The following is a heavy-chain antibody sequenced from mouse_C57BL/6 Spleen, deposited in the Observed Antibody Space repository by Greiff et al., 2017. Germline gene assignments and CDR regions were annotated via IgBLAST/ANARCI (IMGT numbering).Heavy chain of an antibody. V-gene: IGHV1-69*01. CDR2: IDPSDSYT. CDR3: ASPFYDGYH. D-gene: IGHD2-3*01. Sequence: VQLQQPGAELVMPGASVKLSCKASGYTFTSYWMHWVKQRPGQGLEWIGEIDPSDSYTNYNQKFKGKSTLTVDKSSSTAYMQLSSLTSEDSAVYYCASPFYDGYHWGQGTTLTVSS. CDR1: GYTFTSYW. J-gene: IGHJ2*01.